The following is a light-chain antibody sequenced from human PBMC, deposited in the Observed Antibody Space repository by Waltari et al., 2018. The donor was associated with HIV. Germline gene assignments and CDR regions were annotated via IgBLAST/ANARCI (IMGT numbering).Light chain of an antibody. CDR2: DTS. J-gene: IGKJ2*02. Sequence: EVELTQSPGTLSSSPGEIAPRSCRATQSASPSYFAWYQQKPGQAPRPLFYDTSNRATGIPDRFSASGSGTDFTLTISGLEPEDFAVYYCQRYGSSPWTFGRGTKLEIK. V-gene: IGKV3-20*01. CDR1: QSASPSY. CDR3: QRYGSSPWT.